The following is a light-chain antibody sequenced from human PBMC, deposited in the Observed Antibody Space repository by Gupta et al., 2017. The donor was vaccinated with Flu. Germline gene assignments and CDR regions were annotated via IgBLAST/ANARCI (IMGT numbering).Light chain of an antibody. Sequence: QSVLTQPPSASGTPGQRVTISCSGSSSNIGSNYGYWFQQFPGTAPKRLIYRNDQRPSGVPDRFSGSKSGTSASLAISGLRSEDEADYYCAAWDDNLSGWVFGGGTKLTVL. V-gene: IGLV1-47*01. CDR2: RND. J-gene: IGLJ3*02. CDR3: AAWDDNLSGWV. CDR1: SSNIGSNY.